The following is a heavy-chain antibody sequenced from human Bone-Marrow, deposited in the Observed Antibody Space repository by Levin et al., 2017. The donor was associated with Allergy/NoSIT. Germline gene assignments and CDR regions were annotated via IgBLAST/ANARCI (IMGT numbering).Heavy chain of an antibody. V-gene: IGHV3-49*03. J-gene: IGHJ4*02. Sequence: PGGSLRLSCTASGFSFGDTSMTWFRQAPGKGLEWVGFIRTKRYGATTQYAASVKCRFTISRDDSKTIAYLQMDSLKTEDTAVYYCSRGGGWGELLKYNCDDWGTGTLVTVSS. CDR2: IRTKRYGATT. CDR3: SRGGGWGELLKYNCDD. CDR1: GFSFGDTS. D-gene: IGHD1-7*01.